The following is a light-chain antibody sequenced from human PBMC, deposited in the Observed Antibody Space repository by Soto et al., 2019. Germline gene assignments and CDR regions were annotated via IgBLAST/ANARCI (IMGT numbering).Light chain of an antibody. CDR1: QSVSSY. CDR3: QQRSNWPPTWT. J-gene: IGKJ1*01. CDR2: DAS. V-gene: IGKV3-11*01. Sequence: EIVLTQSPATLSLSPGERATLSCRASQSVSSYLDWYQQKPGQAPRLLIYDASKRATGIPARFSGSGSGTDFTLTISSLEPEDFAVYYCQQRSNWPPTWTFGQGTKVEIK.